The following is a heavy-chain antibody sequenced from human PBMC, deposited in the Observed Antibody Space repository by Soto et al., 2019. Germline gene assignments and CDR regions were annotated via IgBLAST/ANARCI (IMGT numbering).Heavy chain of an antibody. V-gene: IGHV4-34*01. Sequence: PSETLSLTCAVYGRSFSGYYWSWIRQPPGKGLEWIGEINHSGSTNYNPSLKSRVTISVDTSKNQFSLKLSSVTAADTAVYYCARIRSGSYGYYYYYYGMDVWGQGTTVTVSS. CDR2: INHSGST. CDR1: GRSFSGYY. J-gene: IGHJ6*02. D-gene: IGHD3-10*01. CDR3: ARIRSGSYGYYYYYYGMDV.